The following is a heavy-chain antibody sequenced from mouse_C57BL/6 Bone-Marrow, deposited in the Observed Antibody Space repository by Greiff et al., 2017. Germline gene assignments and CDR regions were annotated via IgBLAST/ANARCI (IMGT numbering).Heavy chain of an antibody. V-gene: IGHV5S21*01. CDR3: SREVPYYYAMDY. J-gene: IGHJ4*01. Sequence: EVKVEESGEGLVKPGGSLKLSCAASGFTFSSYAMSWVSQTPEKRLEWVAHISSGGDYTYYADTVKGRFTISRDNARNTLYLQMSSLKSEDTAMYYCSREVPYYYAMDYWGQGTSVTVSS. CDR2: ISSGGDYT. CDR1: GFTFSSYA.